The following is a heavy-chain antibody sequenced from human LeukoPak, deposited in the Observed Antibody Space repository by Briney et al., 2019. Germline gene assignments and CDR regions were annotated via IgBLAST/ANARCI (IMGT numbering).Heavy chain of an antibody. Sequence: QSGGSLRLSCAASGFTFSSYGMHWVRQAPGKGLEWVAVISYDGSNKYYADSVKGRFTISRDNSKNTLYLQMNSLGAEDTAVYYCAKDDYYDSSGYYSWGQGTLVTVSS. CDR2: ISYDGSNK. CDR1: GFTFSSYG. D-gene: IGHD3-22*01. CDR3: AKDDYYDSSGYYS. V-gene: IGHV3-30*18. J-gene: IGHJ4*02.